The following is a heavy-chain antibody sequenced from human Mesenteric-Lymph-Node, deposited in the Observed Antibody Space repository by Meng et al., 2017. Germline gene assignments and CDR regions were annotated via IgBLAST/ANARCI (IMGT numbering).Heavy chain of an antibody. D-gene: IGHD4-11*01. V-gene: IGHV6-1*01. CDR3: ARYSQDEYYFDY. CDR2: TYYRSKWYN. Sequence: LRLSCAISGDSVSSNSAAWNWIRQSPSRGLEWLGRTYYRSKWYNDYAVSVKSRITINPDTSKNQFSLQLNSVTPEDTAVYYCARYSQDEYYFDYWGQGTLVTVSS. J-gene: IGHJ4*02. CDR1: GDSVSSNSAA.